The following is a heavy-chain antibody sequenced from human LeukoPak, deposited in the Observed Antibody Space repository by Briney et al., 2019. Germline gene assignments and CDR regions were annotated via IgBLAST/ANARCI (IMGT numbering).Heavy chain of an antibody. D-gene: IGHD5-12*01. CDR1: GYTFTSYD. J-gene: IGHJ6*04. CDR3: ARDRGYSGYDIDYYGMEV. Sequence: GASVKVCCEASGYTFTSYDISWVRQAPGQGLEWMGWISAYNGNTNYAQKLQGRVTMTTDTSTSTAYMELRSLRSDDTAVYYCARDRGYSGYDIDYYGMEVWGKGTTVTVSS. CDR2: ISAYNGNT. V-gene: IGHV1-18*04.